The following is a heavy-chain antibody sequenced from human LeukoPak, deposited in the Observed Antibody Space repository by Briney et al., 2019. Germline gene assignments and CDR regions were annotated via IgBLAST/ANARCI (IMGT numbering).Heavy chain of an antibody. V-gene: IGHV3-74*01. Sequence: GGSLRLSCAAPGFTFSSYWMHWVRQAPGKGLVWVSRINSDGSSTSYADSVKGRFTISRDNAKNTLYLQMNSLRAEDTAVYYCARDRDRFWNDANDAFDIWGQGTMVTVSS. D-gene: IGHD1-1*01. CDR1: GFTFSSYW. CDR3: ARDRDRFWNDANDAFDI. J-gene: IGHJ3*02. CDR2: INSDGSST.